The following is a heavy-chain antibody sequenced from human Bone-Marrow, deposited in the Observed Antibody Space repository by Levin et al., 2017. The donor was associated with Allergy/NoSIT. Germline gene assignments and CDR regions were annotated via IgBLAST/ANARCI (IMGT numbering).Heavy chain of an antibody. D-gene: IGHD3-22*01. CDR1: GFTFSSYG. Sequence: GGSLRLSCAASGFTFSSYGMHWVRQAPGKGLEWVAVISYDGSNKYYADSVKGRFTISRDNSKNTLYLQMNSLRAEDTAVYYCANDYYDSSGYYSSYYYYGMDVWGQGTTVTVSS. CDR3: ANDYYDSSGYYSSYYYYGMDV. J-gene: IGHJ6*02. CDR2: ISYDGSNK. V-gene: IGHV3-30*18.